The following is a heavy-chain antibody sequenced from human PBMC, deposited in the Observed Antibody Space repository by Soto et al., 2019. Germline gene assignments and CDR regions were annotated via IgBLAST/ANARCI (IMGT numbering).Heavy chain of an antibody. J-gene: IGHJ6*02. D-gene: IGHD3-10*01. Sequence: ASVKVSCKASGGTFSSYAISWVRQAPGQGLEWMGGIIPIFGTANYAQKFQGRVTITADESTSTAYMELSSLRSEDTAVYYCARAASPYYGSGSYSSYYYYGMDVWGQGATVTVSS. CDR2: IIPIFGTA. CDR1: GGTFSSYA. V-gene: IGHV1-69*13. CDR3: ARAASPYYGSGSYSSYYYYGMDV.